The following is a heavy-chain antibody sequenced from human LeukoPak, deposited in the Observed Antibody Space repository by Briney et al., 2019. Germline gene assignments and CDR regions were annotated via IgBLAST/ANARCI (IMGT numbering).Heavy chain of an antibody. Sequence: GGSLRLSCAASGFTFSDYYMSWLRQAPGKGREGISCISSSGGYIIYYADSVKGRFTISRDDAKNSLYLQMSSLRAEDTAVYYCARDPGDAFDIWGQGTTVTVSS. CDR3: ARDPGDAFDI. J-gene: IGHJ3*02. CDR1: GFTFSDYY. CDR2: ISSSGGYII. V-gene: IGHV3-11*01.